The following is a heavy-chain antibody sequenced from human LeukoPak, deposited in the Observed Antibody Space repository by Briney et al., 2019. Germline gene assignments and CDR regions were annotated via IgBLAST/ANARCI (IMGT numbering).Heavy chain of an antibody. Sequence: GGSLRLSCAASGFTFSSDWMSWGRQAPGKGLGLVANIKQDGREKYYVGSVQGRFNISRDNAKSSLYLQMHSLRGEDPAVYYCARETVDDYGEPSSFDYWGQGTLVTVSS. V-gene: IGHV3-7*01. D-gene: IGHD4-17*01. CDR1: GFTFSSDW. J-gene: IGHJ4*02. CDR2: IKQDGREK. CDR3: ARETVDDYGEPSSFDY.